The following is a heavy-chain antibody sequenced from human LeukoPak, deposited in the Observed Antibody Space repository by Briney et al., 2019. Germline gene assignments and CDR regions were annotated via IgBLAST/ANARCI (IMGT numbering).Heavy chain of an antibody. CDR2: IYHSGRS. Sequence: SETLSLTCTVSGDSISNGVKYWSWIRQHPGRGLEWIGYIYHSGRSYYNPSLKSRITMSVDTSKNQFSLNLSSVTAADTAVYYCARSPWEWLFAFDIWGQGTMVTVSS. CDR3: ARSPWEWLFAFDI. CDR1: GDSISNGVKY. V-gene: IGHV4-31*03. D-gene: IGHD3-3*01. J-gene: IGHJ3*02.